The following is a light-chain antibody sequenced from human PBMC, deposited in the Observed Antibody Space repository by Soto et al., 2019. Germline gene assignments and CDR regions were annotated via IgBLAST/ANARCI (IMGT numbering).Light chain of an antibody. CDR2: LEGSGSY. V-gene: IGLV4-60*03. Sequence: QHVLTQSSSASASLGSSVKLTCTLSSGHSSYIIAWHQQQPGKAPRYLMKLEGSGSYNKGSGVPDRFSGSSSGADRYLTISNLQSEDEADYYCETWDSNTRVFGTGTKLTVL. J-gene: IGLJ1*01. CDR1: SGHSSYI. CDR3: ETWDSNTRV.